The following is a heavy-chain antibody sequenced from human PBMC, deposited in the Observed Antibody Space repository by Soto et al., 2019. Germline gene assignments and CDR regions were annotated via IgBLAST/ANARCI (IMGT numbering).Heavy chain of an antibody. D-gene: IGHD3-10*01. CDR3: AALGELLYSPLDY. CDR1: GFTVSSNY. Sequence: GGSLRLSCAASGFTVSSNYMSWVRQAPGKGLEWVSVIYSGGSTYYADSVKGRFTISRDNSKNTLYLQMNSLRAEDTAVYYCAALGELLYSPLDYGGQGTLFTFS. J-gene: IGHJ4*02. CDR2: IYSGGST. V-gene: IGHV3-66*01.